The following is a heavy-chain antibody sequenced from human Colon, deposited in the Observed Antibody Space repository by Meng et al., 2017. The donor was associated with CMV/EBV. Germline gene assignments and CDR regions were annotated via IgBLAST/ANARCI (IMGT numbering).Heavy chain of an antibody. CDR3: AKDAGGRCSDY. Sequence: ASVKVSCKTSGYTFNNFGISWVRQAPGQGLEWLAWISTYNGDTYYAQNFQGRVTMTTDSSTNTAYMELRSLTSDDTAIYFCAKDAGGRCSDYWGQGTLVTVSS. D-gene: IGHD1-1*01. J-gene: IGHJ4*02. V-gene: IGHV1-18*01. CDR1: GYTFNNFG. CDR2: ISTYNGDT.